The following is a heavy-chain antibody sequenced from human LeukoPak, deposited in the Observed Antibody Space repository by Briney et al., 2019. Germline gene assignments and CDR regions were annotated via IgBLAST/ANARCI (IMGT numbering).Heavy chain of an antibody. CDR3: ARTSYYYDSSGYY. D-gene: IGHD3-22*01. CDR1: GGSISSGGYY. CDR2: IYYSGST. V-gene: IGHV4-31*03. Sequence: SETLSLTCTVSGGSISSGGYYWSWIRQHPGKGLEWIGYIYYSGSTYYNPSLKSRVTISVDTSKNQFSLKLSSVTAADTAVYYCARTSYYYDSSGYYCGQGTLVTVSS. J-gene: IGHJ4*02.